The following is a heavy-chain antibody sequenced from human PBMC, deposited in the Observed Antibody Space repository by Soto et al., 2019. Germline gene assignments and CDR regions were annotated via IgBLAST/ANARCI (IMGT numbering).Heavy chain of an antibody. CDR1: RFTFGSYS. Sequence: LSCAASRFTFGSYSMHWVRQAPGGALEWVAVISYDGFNRYYAESVKGRFTISRDNSKNTLYLQMDNLKPDDAAVYFCAGVEDEGGSFFDWGQGTLVTVSS. J-gene: IGHJ4*02. CDR3: AGVEDEGGSFFD. D-gene: IGHD1-26*01. CDR2: ISYDGFNR. V-gene: IGHV3-30*01.